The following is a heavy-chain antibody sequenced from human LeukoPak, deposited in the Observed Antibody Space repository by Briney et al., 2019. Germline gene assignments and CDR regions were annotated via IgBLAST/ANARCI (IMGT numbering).Heavy chain of an antibody. J-gene: IGHJ4*02. D-gene: IGHD3-10*01. CDR1: GFTFSSYA. CDR2: ISYDGSNR. V-gene: IGHV3-30*04. Sequence: GRSLRLSCAASGFTFSSYAMHWVRQAPGKGLEWVAVISYDGSNRYYADSVKGRFTISRDNSKNTLYLQVNSLRAEDTAVYYCAREGGYGSGSYGFDYWGQGTLVTVSS. CDR3: AREGGYGSGSYGFDY.